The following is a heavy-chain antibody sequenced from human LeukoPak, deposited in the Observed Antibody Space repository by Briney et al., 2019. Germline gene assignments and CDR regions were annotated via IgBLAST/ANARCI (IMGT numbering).Heavy chain of an antibody. CDR1: PVTFGTSA. CDR3: ARINCSGSTCYDYFDD. D-gene: IGHD2-15*01. CDR2: VSAGGTNT. J-gene: IGHJ4*02. V-gene: IGHV3-23*01. Sequence: GGSLRLSCVGSPVTFGTSAMSWVRQAPGKGLEWVSAVSAGGTNTYYADSVEGRFTISRDNSKDTLYLHMDSLRVEDTAQYFCARINCSGSTCYDYFDDWGQGTLVTVSS.